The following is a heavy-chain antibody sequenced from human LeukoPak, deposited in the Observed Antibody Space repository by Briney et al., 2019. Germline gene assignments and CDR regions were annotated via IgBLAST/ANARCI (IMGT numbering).Heavy chain of an antibody. CDR3: ARIPRRFLEWLLYDDAFDI. CDR2: MNPNSGNT. J-gene: IGHJ3*02. Sequence: GASVKVSCKASGYTFTSYDINWVRQATGQGLEWMGWMNPNSGNTGYAQKFQGRVTITRNTSISTAYMELSSLRSEDTAVYYCARIPRRFLEWLLYDDAFDIWGQGTMVTVSS. V-gene: IGHV1-8*03. CDR1: GYTFTSYD. D-gene: IGHD3-3*01.